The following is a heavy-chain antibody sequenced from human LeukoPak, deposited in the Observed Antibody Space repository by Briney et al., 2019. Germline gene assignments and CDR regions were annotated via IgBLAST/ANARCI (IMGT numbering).Heavy chain of an antibody. D-gene: IGHD3-22*01. CDR2: ISYDGSNK. CDR3: ARAATYYYDSSGYYPYAFDI. V-gene: IGHV3-30*03. Sequence: GGSLRLSCAASGFTFSSYGMHWVRQAPGKGLEWVAVISYDGSNKYYADSVKGRFTISRDNAKNSLYLQLNSLRDEDTAVYYCARAATYYYDSSGYYPYAFDIWGQGTMVTVSS. J-gene: IGHJ3*02. CDR1: GFTFSSYG.